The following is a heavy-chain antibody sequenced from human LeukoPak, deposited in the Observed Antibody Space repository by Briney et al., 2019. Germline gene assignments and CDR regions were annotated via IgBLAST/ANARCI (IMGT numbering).Heavy chain of an antibody. CDR3: ARHSKLQELRR. CDR1: GGSISSYY. D-gene: IGHD1-7*01. Sequence: SETLSLTCTVSGGSISSYYWSWIRQPPGKGLEWIGCIYTSGSTNYNPSLKSRVTISVDTSKNQFSLKLSSVTAADTAVYYCARHSKLQELRRWGQGTLVTVSS. J-gene: IGHJ4*02. CDR2: IYTSGST. V-gene: IGHV4-4*09.